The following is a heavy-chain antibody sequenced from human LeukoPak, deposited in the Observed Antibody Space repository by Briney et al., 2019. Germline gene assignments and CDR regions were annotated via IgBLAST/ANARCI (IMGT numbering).Heavy chain of an antibody. Sequence: GGSLRLSCAASGYTFSSYGMHWVRQAPGKGLEWVAFIRYDGSNKYYADSVKGRFTISRDNSKNTLYLQMNSLRAEDTAVYYCAKDGIVGATTKVDYWGQGTLVTVSS. D-gene: IGHD1-26*01. J-gene: IGHJ4*02. V-gene: IGHV3-30*02. CDR3: AKDGIVGATTKVDY. CDR2: IRYDGSNK. CDR1: GYTFSSYG.